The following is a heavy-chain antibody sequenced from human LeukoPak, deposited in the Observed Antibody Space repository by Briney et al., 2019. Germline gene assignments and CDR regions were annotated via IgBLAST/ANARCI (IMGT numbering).Heavy chain of an antibody. J-gene: IGHJ4*02. CDR2: IKQDGSEK. V-gene: IGHV3-7*01. D-gene: IGHD6-19*01. Sequence: GGSLRLSCAASAFSFRSYWMHWVRQSPGKGLEWVAHIKQDGSEKHYVDSVKGRFTISRDNARNSQYLQMNSLRAEDTAVYYCASGGGWVFNNWGQGTLVTVSS. CDR1: AFSFRSYW. CDR3: ASGGGWVFNN.